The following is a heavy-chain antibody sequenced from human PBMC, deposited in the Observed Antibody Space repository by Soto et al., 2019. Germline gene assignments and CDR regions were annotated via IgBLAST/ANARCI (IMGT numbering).Heavy chain of an antibody. J-gene: IGHJ4*02. CDR2: ISWNSNII. D-gene: IGHD2-15*01. Sequence: EVQLVESGGGLVQPGRSLRLSCAASGFTFDDYAMHWVRRVPGKGLEWVSSISWNSNIIGYADSVKGRFTISRDNAKNSVYLQMNSLRPEDTALYYCAKGVPDGFCSGGRCYFDYWGQGTLVTVSS. CDR3: AKGVPDGFCSGGRCYFDY. CDR1: GFTFDDYA. V-gene: IGHV3-9*01.